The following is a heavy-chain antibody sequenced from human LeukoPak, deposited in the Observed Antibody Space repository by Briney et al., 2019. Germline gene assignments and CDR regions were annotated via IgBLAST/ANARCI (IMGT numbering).Heavy chain of an antibody. D-gene: IGHD3-22*01. Sequence: SETLSLTCTVSGGSISSRSYYWGWIRQPPGKGLEWIGIIYYSGSTYYNPSLKSRVTISVDTSKNQFSLKLSSVTAADTAVYYCARDEVAVVTDYWGQGTLVTVSS. V-gene: IGHV4-39*07. CDR1: GGSISSRSYY. CDR2: IYYSGST. J-gene: IGHJ4*02. CDR3: ARDEVAVVTDY.